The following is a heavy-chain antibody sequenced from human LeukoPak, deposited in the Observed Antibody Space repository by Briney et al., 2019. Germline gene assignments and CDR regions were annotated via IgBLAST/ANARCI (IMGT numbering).Heavy chain of an antibody. V-gene: IGHV3-48*01. J-gene: IGHJ6*03. CDR3: ARGNIAALSAYYYYYMDV. D-gene: IGHD6-6*01. CDR2: ISSSSSTI. CDR1: GFTFSSYS. Sequence: GGSLRLSCAASGFTFSSYSMNWVRQAPGKGLEWVSYISSSSSTIYYADSVKGRFTISRDNAKNSLYLQMNSLRAEDTAVYYCARGNIAALSAYYYYYMDVWGKGTTVTVPS.